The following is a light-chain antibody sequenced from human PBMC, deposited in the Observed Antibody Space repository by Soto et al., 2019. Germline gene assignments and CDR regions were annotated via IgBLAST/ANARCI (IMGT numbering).Light chain of an antibody. CDR1: SSNIGAGFD. V-gene: IGLV1-40*01. J-gene: IGLJ1*01. CDR2: GNN. CDR3: QAYDSSLSGFV. Sequence: QSVLTQPPSVSGAPGQRVTISCTGASSNIGAGFDVHWYQLLPGTAPKLLISGNNNRPSGVPDRVSGSKSGTSASLAITGPQAGDEADYYCQAYDSSLSGFVVGTGTKLTVL.